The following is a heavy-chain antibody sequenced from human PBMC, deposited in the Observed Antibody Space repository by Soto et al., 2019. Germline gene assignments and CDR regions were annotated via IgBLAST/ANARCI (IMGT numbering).Heavy chain of an antibody. CDR1: GGTYSSYA. J-gene: IGHJ4*02. Sequence: GASVKVSCTASGGTYSSYAISWVRQAPGQGLEWMGGIIPIFGTANYAQKFQGRVTITADESTSTAYMELSSLRSEDTAVYYCARAHYYDSSGYRYFDYWGQGTLVTVSS. V-gene: IGHV1-69*13. CDR3: ARAHYYDSSGYRYFDY. CDR2: IIPIFGTA. D-gene: IGHD3-22*01.